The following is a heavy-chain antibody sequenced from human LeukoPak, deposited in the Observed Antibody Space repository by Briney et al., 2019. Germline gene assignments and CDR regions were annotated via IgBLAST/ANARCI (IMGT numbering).Heavy chain of an antibody. CDR1: GFTFSSYG. V-gene: IGHV3-33*01. D-gene: IGHD1-26*01. CDR2: IWYDGSNK. J-gene: IGHJ4*02. CDR3: ARDFLEVGATAYFDY. Sequence: PGRSLRLSCAASGFTFSSYGMHWVRQAPGKGLEWVAVIWYDGSNKYYADSVKGRFTISRDNSKNTLYLQMNSLRAEDTAVYYCARDFLEVGATAYFDYWGQGTLVTVSS.